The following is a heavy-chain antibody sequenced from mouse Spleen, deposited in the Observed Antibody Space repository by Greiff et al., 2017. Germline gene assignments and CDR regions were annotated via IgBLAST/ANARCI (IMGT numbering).Heavy chain of an antibody. CDR1: GYTFTSYG. CDR2: IYPRSGNT. J-gene: IGHJ4*01. D-gene: IGHD1-1*01. Sequence: VQLQESGAELARPGASVKLSCKASGYTFTSYGISWVKQRTGQGLEWIGEIYPRSGNTYYNEKFKGKATLTADKSSSTAYMELRSLTSEDSAVYFCARYGSSPVDYWGQGTSVTVSS. CDR3: ARYGSSPVDY. V-gene: IGHV1-81*01.